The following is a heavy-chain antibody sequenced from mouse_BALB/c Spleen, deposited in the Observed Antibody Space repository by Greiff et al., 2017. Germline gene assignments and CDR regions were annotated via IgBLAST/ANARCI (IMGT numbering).Heavy chain of an antibody. V-gene: IGHV5-6-3*01. J-gene: IGHJ2*01. Sequence: EVQLVESGGGLVQPGGSLKLSCAASGFTFSSYGMSWVRQTPDKRLELVATINSNGGSTYYPDSVKGRFTISRDNAKNTLYLQMSSLKSEDTAMYYCARLLGKGGYFDYWGQGTTLTVSS. D-gene: IGHD4-1*01. CDR1: GFTFSSYG. CDR3: ARLLGKGGYFDY. CDR2: INSNGGST.